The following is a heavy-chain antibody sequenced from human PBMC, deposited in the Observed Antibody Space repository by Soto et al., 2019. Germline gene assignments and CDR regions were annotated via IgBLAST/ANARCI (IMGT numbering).Heavy chain of an antibody. CDR3: AKGDCSGGSCSSQSDY. V-gene: IGHV3-23*01. CDR2: ISASGSGT. D-gene: IGHD2-15*01. J-gene: IGHJ4*02. CDR1: GFTFSNYA. Sequence: GSLRRSCAASGFTFSNYAMSWVRQAPGKGLEWVSSISASGSGTYYADPVKGRFTISRDRSKNTLYLQMNSLRAEDTAVYYCAKGDCSGGSCSSQSDYWGQGTLVTVSS.